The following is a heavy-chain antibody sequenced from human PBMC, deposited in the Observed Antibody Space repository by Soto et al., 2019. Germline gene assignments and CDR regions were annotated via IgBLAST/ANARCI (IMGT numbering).Heavy chain of an antibody. CDR3: AVMDYYGSRSGLDI. CDR1: GFTFNSYV. CDR2: ISGSGGAT. J-gene: IGHJ3*02. Sequence: GGSLRLSCAASGFTFNSYVIAWVRQTPGKGLEWVSAISGSGGATYYADSVKGRFTISRDNSKNTLYLQMNSLRAEDTAVYYCAVMDYYGSRSGLDIWGQGTMVTVSS. D-gene: IGHD3-10*01. V-gene: IGHV3-23*01.